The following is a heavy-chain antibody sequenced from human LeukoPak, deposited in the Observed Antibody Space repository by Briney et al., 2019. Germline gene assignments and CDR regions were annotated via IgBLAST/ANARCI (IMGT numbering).Heavy chain of an antibody. J-gene: IGHJ5*02. CDR1: GFTFSSYW. D-gene: IGHD3-10*01. CDR3: ARVIPLDYYGSGTWFDP. CDR2: IKQDGSEK. Sequence: PGGSLRLSCAASGFTFSSYWMSWVRQAPGKGLEWVANIKQDGSEKYYVDSVKGRFTISRGNAKNSLYLQMNSLRAEDTAVYYCARVIPLDYYGSGTWFDPWGQGTLVTVSS. V-gene: IGHV3-7*01.